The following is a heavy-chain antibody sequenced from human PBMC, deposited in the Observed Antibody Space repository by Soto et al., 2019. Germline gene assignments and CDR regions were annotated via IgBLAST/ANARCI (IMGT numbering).Heavy chain of an antibody. CDR1: GITFRKYW. Sequence: EVQLVESGGGLVQTGKALRLSCAASGITFRKYWMHWVRQAPGKGPVWVSYISSDGTTTDYADSVKGRFTISRDNAKNTVNLQMDSLRVEDTAVYYCAIQDCTNDVCLEAAVTVGGALEYWGQGAQVTVSS. J-gene: IGHJ4*02. CDR3: AIQDCTNDVCLEAAVTVGGALEY. D-gene: IGHD2-8*01. CDR2: ISSDGTTT. V-gene: IGHV3-74*01.